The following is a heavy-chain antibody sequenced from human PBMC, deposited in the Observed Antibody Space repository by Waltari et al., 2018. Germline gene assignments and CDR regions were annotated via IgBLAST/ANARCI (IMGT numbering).Heavy chain of an antibody. D-gene: IGHD3-10*01. Sequence: QVQLQESGPGLVKPSATLSLTCTVSGGSISRYYWSRLRQPAGKGLEWIGRIYTSGSTNYNPSLKSRVTMSVDTSKNQFSLKLSSVTAADTAVYYCAGIWFGEYSFDYWGQGTLVTVSS. J-gene: IGHJ4*02. CDR3: AGIWFGEYSFDY. CDR1: GGSISRYY. CDR2: IYTSGST. V-gene: IGHV4-4*07.